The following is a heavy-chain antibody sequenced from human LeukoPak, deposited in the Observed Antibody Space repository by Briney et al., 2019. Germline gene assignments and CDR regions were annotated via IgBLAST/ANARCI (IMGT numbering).Heavy chain of an antibody. V-gene: IGHV4-34*01. CDR1: GGSFSGYY. CDR3: ARFSQGVFGWFDP. J-gene: IGHJ5*02. CDR2: INHSGST. D-gene: IGHD6-13*01. Sequence: SETLSLTCAVYGGSFSGYYWSWIRQPPGKGLEWIGEINHSGSTNYNPSLKSRVTISVDTSKNQFSLKLSSVTAADTAVYYCARFSQGVFGWFDPWGQGTLVTVSS.